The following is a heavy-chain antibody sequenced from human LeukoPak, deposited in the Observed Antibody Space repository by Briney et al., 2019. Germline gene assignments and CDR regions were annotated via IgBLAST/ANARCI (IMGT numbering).Heavy chain of an antibody. CDR1: GFAFEDSA. D-gene: IGHD6-19*01. V-gene: IGHV3-9*03. CDR2: INWDSSSI. Sequence: PGRSLRLSCAASGFAFEDSAMHWVRQAPGRGLEWTSSINWDSSSIAYAVSVKGRFTISRDNARNSLYLQMNSLRAEDMAFYYCAKDSTPYSSDWIWGAFDIWGQGTMVTVSS. CDR3: AKDSTPYSSDWIWGAFDI. J-gene: IGHJ3*02.